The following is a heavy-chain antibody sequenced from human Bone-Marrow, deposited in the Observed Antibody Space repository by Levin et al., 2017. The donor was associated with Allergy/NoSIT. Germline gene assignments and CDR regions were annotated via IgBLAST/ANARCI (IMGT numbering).Heavy chain of an antibody. CDR1: GYCFTDYY. CDR3: ARLSQYSESY. J-gene: IGHJ4*02. V-gene: IGHV1-2*02. Sequence: ASVKVSCKASGYCFTDYYLHWVRQAPGQGPEWMGWFNPISCGLNYTQKFQGRVTMTRDTCISTAYLELSRLRSDDTAVYYCARLSQYSESYWRPGTLVTVSS. D-gene: IGHD1-26*01. CDR2: FNPISCGL.